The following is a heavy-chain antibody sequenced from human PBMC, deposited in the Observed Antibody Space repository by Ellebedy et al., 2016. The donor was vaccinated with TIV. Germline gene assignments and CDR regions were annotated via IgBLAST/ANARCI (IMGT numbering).Heavy chain of an antibody. Sequence: AASVKVSCKASGYTFTSYGISWVRQAPGQGLEWMGWISAYNGNTNYAQKLQGRVTMTTDTSTSTAYMELRSLRSDDTAVYYCARIGSRITIFYRGGPVGPMDVWGQGTTVTVSS. V-gene: IGHV1-18*01. CDR1: GYTFTSYG. D-gene: IGHD3-9*01. J-gene: IGHJ6*02. CDR3: ARIGSRITIFYRGGPVGPMDV. CDR2: ISAYNGNT.